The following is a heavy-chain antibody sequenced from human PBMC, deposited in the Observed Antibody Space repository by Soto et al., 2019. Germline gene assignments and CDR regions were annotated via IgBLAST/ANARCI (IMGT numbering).Heavy chain of an antibody. CDR1: GGSFSGYY. V-gene: IGHV4-34*01. CDR3: ARGGGPAAIFDY. J-gene: IGHJ4*02. CDR2: INHSGST. Sequence: QVQLQQWGAGLLKPSETLSLTCAVYGGSFSGYYWSWIRQPPGKGLEWIGEINHSGSTNYNPSLNSRVTISVDTSKNQFSLKLSSVTAADTAVYYCARGGGPAAIFDYWGQGTLVTVSS. D-gene: IGHD2-2*01.